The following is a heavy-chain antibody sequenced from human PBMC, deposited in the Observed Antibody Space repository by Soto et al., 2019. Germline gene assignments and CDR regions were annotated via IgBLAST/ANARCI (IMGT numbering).Heavy chain of an antibody. CDR1: GGSFSGCY. Sequence: NPSETLSLTCAVYGGSFSGCYWSWIRQPPGKGLEWIGEINHSGSTNYNPSLKSRVTISVDTSKNQFSLKLSSVTAADTAVYYCARGPAAFYYYYGMDVWGQGTTVTVSS. CDR2: INHSGST. J-gene: IGHJ6*02. CDR3: ARGPAAFYYYYGMDV. V-gene: IGHV4-34*01. D-gene: IGHD3-3*02.